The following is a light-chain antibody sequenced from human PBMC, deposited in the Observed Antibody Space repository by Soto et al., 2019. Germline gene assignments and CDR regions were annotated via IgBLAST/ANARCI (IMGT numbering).Light chain of an antibody. CDR2: DAS. CDR3: QQNKEWPGT. V-gene: IGKV3-15*01. J-gene: IGKJ1*01. Sequence: EIVVTQSPATLSVSTGERVSLSCRASHSVSSYLAWFQQKPGQAPRLLIYDASTRATGIPVRFSGSGSGTEFTLTISSLQSEDFGIYYCQQNKEWPGTFGQGTKVDI. CDR1: HSVSSY.